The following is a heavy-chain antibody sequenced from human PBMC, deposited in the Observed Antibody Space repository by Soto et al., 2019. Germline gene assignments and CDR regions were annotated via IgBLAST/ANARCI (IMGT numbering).Heavy chain of an antibody. J-gene: IGHJ5*02. D-gene: IGHD3-10*01. CDR2: ISAYNGNT. CDR1: VYTFTSYG. V-gene: IGHV1-18*01. Sequence: XSVKVSCKASVYTFTSYGISWVRQAPGQGLEWMGWISAYNGNTNYAQKLQGKVTMTTDTSTSTAYMELRSLRSDDTAVYYCARGYYYGSGSLSLNWFDPWGKGTLVTV. CDR3: ARGYYYGSGSLSLNWFDP.